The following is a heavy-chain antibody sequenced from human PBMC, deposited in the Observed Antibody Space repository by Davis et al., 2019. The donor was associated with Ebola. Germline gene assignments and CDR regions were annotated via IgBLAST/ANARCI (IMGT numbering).Heavy chain of an antibody. CDR2: ISSSSSYI. D-gene: IGHD2-21*02. Sequence: GGSLRLSCAASGFTFSSYAMSWVRQAPGKGLEWVSSISSSSSYISYADSVKGRFTISRDNAKNSLYLQMNSLRDEDTAVYYCARDLGCGGDCYYDAFDIWGQGTMVTVSS. CDR1: GFTFSSYA. V-gene: IGHV3-21*01. J-gene: IGHJ3*02. CDR3: ARDLGCGGDCYYDAFDI.